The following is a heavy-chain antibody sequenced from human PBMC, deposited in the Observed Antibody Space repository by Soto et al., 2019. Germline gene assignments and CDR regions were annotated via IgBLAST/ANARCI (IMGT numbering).Heavy chain of an antibody. CDR1: GFSLSTSGVG. CDR2: IYWDDDK. D-gene: IGHD2-2*01. J-gene: IGHJ4*02. Sequence: QITLKESGPPLVKPTQTLTLTCTFSGFSLSTSGVGVGWIRQPPGKALEWLALIYWDDDKRYSPSLKSRLTITKDTSKNQVVLTMTNMDPVDTATYYCARHYCSSSSCYSPDYWGQGTLVTVSS. V-gene: IGHV2-5*02. CDR3: ARHYCSSSSCYSPDY.